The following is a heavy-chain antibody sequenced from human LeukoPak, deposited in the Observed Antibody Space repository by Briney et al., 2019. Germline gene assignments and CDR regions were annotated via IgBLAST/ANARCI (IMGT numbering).Heavy chain of an antibody. CDR2: IIPILGIA. D-gene: IGHD2-21*01. J-gene: IGHJ5*02. Sequence: SVKVSCKASGGTFSSYAISWVRQAPGQGLEWMGRIIPILGIANYAQKFQGRVTITANKSTSTAYMELSSLRSEDTAVYYCAESMLSNGDWFDPWGQGTLVTVPS. CDR1: GGTFSSYA. V-gene: IGHV1-69*04. CDR3: AESMLSNGDWFDP.